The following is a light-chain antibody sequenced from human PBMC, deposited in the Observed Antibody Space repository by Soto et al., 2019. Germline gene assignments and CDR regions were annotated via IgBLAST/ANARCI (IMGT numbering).Light chain of an antibody. CDR3: KSYAGSNTYV. Sequence: QSVLTQPASVSGSPGQSITISCTGTSSDVGSYNLVSWYQQHPGKAPKLMIYEGSKRPSGVSNRFSGSKSGNTASLTISGLRAEDEADYFCKSYAGSNTYVFGSGTKVTVL. J-gene: IGLJ1*01. V-gene: IGLV2-23*01. CDR1: SSDVGSYNL. CDR2: EGS.